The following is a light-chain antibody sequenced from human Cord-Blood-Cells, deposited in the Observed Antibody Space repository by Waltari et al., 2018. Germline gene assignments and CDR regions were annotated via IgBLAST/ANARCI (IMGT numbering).Light chain of an antibody. Sequence: QSVLTQPPSASGTPGQRVTISCSGSSSNIGSNYVYWYQQLPGTAPKHLIYRNNQRPSGVPDRVSGSKCGTSASLAISGLRSEDEADYYCAAWDDSLSGPVFGTGTKVTVL. J-gene: IGLJ1*01. CDR1: SSNIGSNY. CDR2: RNN. CDR3: AAWDDSLSGPV. V-gene: IGLV1-47*01.